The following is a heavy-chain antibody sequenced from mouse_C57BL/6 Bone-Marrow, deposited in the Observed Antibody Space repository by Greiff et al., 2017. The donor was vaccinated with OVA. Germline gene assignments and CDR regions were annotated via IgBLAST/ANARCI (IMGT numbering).Heavy chain of an antibody. CDR1: GYAFSSYW. Sequence: VQLQQSGAELVKPGASVKLSCKASGYAFSSYWMHWVKQRPGQGLEWIGQIYPGDGDTNYNGKFKGKATLTADKSSSTAYMQLSSLTSEDAAVYFCARGAYWGQGTLVTVSA. V-gene: IGHV1-80*01. CDR2: IYPGDGDT. J-gene: IGHJ3*01. CDR3: ARGAY.